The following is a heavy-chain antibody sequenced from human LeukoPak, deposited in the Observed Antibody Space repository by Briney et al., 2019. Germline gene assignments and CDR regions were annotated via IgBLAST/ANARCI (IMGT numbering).Heavy chain of an antibody. J-gene: IGHJ3*02. CDR3: ARDRTIFGVVISVYAFDI. V-gene: IGHV3-30-3*01. CDR2: ISYDGSNK. D-gene: IGHD3-3*01. CDR1: GFTFSDYT. Sequence: GGSLRLSCAASGFTFSDYTMNWVRQAPGKGLEWVAVISYDGSNKYYADSVKGRFTISRDNSKNTLYLQMNSLRAEDTAVYYCARDRTIFGVVISVYAFDIWGQGTMVTVSS.